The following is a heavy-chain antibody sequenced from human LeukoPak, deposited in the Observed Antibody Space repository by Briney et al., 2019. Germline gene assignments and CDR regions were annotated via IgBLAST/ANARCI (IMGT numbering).Heavy chain of an antibody. J-gene: IGHJ4*02. CDR3: ARDGGGGLDY. Sequence: PGGSLRLSCTASGFTFSSFSMNWVRQAPGKGLEWVSSISSSSRYIYYADSVKGRFTISRDNAKNSLYLQMNSLRAEDTAVYYCARDGGGGLDYWGQGTLVTVSS. CDR1: GFTFSSFS. V-gene: IGHV3-21*01. CDR2: ISSSSRYI. D-gene: IGHD2-15*01.